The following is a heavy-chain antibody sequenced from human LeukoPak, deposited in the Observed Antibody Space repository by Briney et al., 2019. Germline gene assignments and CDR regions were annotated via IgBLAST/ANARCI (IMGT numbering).Heavy chain of an antibody. Sequence: GGSLRLSCAASGFTFSSYSMNWVRQAPGKGLEWVSYIGSGSSTIYYADSVKGRFTISRDNAKNSLYLQMNSLRAEDTAVYYCARAPQTLDYWGQGTLVTVSS. V-gene: IGHV3-48*01. CDR3: ARAPQTLDY. D-gene: IGHD3-16*01. CDR1: GFTFSSYS. CDR2: IGSGSSTI. J-gene: IGHJ4*02.